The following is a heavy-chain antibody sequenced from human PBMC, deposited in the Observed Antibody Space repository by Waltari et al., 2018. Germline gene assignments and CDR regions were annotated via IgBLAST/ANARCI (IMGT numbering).Heavy chain of an antibody. J-gene: IGHJ4*02. CDR2: ISAYNGNT. CDR3: ARDALYYYDSSRGDY. Sequence: QVQLVQSGAEVKKPGASVKVSCKASGYDFASYGISWVRQAPGQGLEWMGWISAYNGNTNYAQKLQGRVTMTTDTSTSTAYMELRSLRSDDTAVYYCARDALYYYDSSRGDYWGQGTLVTVSS. CDR1: GYDFASYG. D-gene: IGHD3-22*01. V-gene: IGHV1-18*01.